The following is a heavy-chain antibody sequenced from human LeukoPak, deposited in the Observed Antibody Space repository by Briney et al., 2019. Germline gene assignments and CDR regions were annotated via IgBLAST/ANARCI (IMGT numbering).Heavy chain of an antibody. D-gene: IGHD3-3*01. Sequence: PGGSLRLSXAASGFTFSSYAMSWVRQAPGKGLEWVSAISGSGGSTYYADSVKGRFTISRDNSKNRLYLQMNSLRAEDTAVYYCAKDTRQGRITIFGVVIIPRYYFDYWGQGTLVTVSS. CDR2: ISGSGGST. CDR3: AKDTRQGRITIFGVVIIPRYYFDY. V-gene: IGHV3-23*01. J-gene: IGHJ4*02. CDR1: GFTFSSYA.